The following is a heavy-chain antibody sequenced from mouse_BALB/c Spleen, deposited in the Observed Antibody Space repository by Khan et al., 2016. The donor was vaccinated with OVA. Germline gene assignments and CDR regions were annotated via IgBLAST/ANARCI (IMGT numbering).Heavy chain of an antibody. J-gene: IGHJ1*01. D-gene: IGHD1-2*01. V-gene: IGHV3-1*02. CDR3: ARDYFGNWYFDV. CDR2: IHYSGNT. CDR1: GYSFTSGYS. Sequence: EVQLQESGPDLVKPSQSLSLTCTVTGYSFTSGYSWHWIRQFPGNKLEWMGYIHYSGNTNYTPSLKSRFSITRDTSKNQFFLQLNSVTTEDTATYYCARDYFGNWYFDVWGAGTTVTVSS.